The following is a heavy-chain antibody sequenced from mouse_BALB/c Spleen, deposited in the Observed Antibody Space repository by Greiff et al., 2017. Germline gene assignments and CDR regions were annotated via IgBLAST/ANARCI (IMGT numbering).Heavy chain of an antibody. CDR3: TRDYGYGGYAMDY. J-gene: IGHJ4*01. CDR1: GYSFTSYW. Sequence: EVQLQQSGTVLARPGASVKMSCKASGYSFTSYWMHWVKQRPGQGLEWIGAIYPGNSDTSYNQKFKGKAKLTAVTSASTAYMELSSLTNEDSAVYYCTRDYGYGGYAMDYWGQGTSVTVSS. V-gene: IGHV1-5*01. D-gene: IGHD1-2*01. CDR2: IYPGNSDT.